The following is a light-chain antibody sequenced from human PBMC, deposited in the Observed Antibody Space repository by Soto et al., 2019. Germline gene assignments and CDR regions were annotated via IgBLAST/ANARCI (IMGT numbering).Light chain of an antibody. J-gene: IGKJ1*01. V-gene: IGKV1-5*01. CDR3: QLYDSYSWT. CDR2: DAS. CDR1: QSISTS. Sequence: DIQMTQSPSTLSASVGDRVTITCRASQSISTSLAWYQQKAGKAPKLLIYDASTLASGVPSRFSGNGSGTEFTLTIGSLQPDDFATYYCQLYDSYSWTFGQGTKVEIK.